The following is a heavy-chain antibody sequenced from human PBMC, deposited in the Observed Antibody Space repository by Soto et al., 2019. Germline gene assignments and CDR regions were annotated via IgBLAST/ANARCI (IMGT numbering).Heavy chain of an antibody. D-gene: IGHD3-22*01. CDR1: DFTFSCCA. Sequence: GGSLRLSCAASDFTFSCCAMTWVRQAPGKGLEWVSGISDTGGTTYYADSVKGRFTISRDNAKNTLYLQMNSLRAEDTAVYYCARGDGDYYDGNGYLGRHWGQGTLVTVSS. J-gene: IGHJ4*02. V-gene: IGHV3-23*01. CDR2: ISDTGGTT. CDR3: ARGDGDYYDGNGYLGRH.